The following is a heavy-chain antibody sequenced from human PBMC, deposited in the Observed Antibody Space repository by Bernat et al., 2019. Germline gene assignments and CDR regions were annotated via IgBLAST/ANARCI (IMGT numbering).Heavy chain of an antibody. CDR3: AKDYSSSSFDAQFDY. D-gene: IGHD6-6*01. CDR1: GFTFDDYA. J-gene: IGHJ4*02. CDR2: ISWNSGSI. V-gene: IGHV3-9*01. Sequence: EVQLVESGGGLAQPGRSLRLSCAASGFTFDDYAMHWVRQAPGKGLEWVSGISWNSGSIGYADSVKGRFTISRDNAKNSLYLQMNSLRAEDTALYYCAKDYSSSSFDAQFDYLGQGTLVTVSS.